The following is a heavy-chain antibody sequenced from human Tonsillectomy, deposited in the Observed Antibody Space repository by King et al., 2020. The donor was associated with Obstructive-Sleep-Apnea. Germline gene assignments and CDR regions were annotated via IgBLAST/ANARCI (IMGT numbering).Heavy chain of an antibody. CDR3: TTDGGIVGAPTLDIYY. D-gene: IGHD1-26*01. CDR1: GFAFNNAW. CDR2: IKSKTDGEKH. J-gene: IGHJ4*02. Sequence: EVQLGESGGGLGKPGGSLRLSCAASGFAFNNAWMSWVRQAPGKGLEWGCRIKSKTDGEKHDYAAPAKGRFTILRDDSKNTLYLQMNSLNTEDTAVYYCTTDGGIVGAPTLDIYYWGQGTLVTVSS. V-gene: IGHV3-15*01.